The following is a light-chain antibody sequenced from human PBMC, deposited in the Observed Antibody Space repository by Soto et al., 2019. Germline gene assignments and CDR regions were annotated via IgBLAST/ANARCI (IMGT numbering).Light chain of an antibody. CDR1: SSDVGGYNY. CDR2: EVS. CDR3: SSYTSSSILV. V-gene: IGLV2-14*01. Sequence: QSVRTQPAAVSGSPGQSITISCTGTSSDVGGYNYVSWYQQHPGKAPKLMIYEVSDRPSGVSNRFSGSKSGNTASLTISGLQAEDEADYYCSSYTSSSILVFGTGTKVTVL. J-gene: IGLJ1*01.